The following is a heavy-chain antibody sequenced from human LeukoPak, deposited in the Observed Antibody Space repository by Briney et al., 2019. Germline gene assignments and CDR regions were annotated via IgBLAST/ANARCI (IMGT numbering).Heavy chain of an antibody. CDR2: INWNSAKI. D-gene: IGHD1-26*01. CDR3: AKSGGSYGVGYWYFDL. Sequence: GGSLRLSCAASGFTFSSYAMDWVRQAPGNGLEWVAGINWNSAKIDYADAVKGRFTISRDNAKNVLYLQMNSLRPDDMALYYCAKSGGSYGVGYWYFDLWGRGTLVTVSS. CDR1: GFTFSSYA. V-gene: IGHV3-9*03. J-gene: IGHJ2*01.